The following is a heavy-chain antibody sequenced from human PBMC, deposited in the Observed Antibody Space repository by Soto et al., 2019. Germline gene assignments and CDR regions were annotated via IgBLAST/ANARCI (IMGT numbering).Heavy chain of an antibody. CDR1: GYTFTSYG. V-gene: IGHV1-18*04. CDR3: ARVPMRYYDSSGLFDY. CDR2: ISTYNGNT. Sequence: ASVKVSCKASGYTFTSYGISWVRQAPGQGLEWMGWISTYNGNTNYAQKLQGRVTMTTDTSTSTAYMELRSLRSDDTAVYYCARVPMRYYDSSGLFDYWGQGTIVTVSS. D-gene: IGHD3-22*01. J-gene: IGHJ4*02.